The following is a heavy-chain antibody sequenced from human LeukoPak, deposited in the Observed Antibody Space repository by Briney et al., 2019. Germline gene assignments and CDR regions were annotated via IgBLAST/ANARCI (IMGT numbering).Heavy chain of an antibody. Sequence: GGSLRLSCAASGFTFSSYATHWVRQAPGKGLEWVAVISYDGSNKYYADSVKGRFTISRDNSKNTLYLQMNSLRAEDTAVYYCARDWGTWITITYYFDYWGQGTLVTVSS. V-gene: IGHV3-30-3*01. D-gene: IGHD1-20*01. J-gene: IGHJ4*02. CDR1: GFTFSSYA. CDR2: ISYDGSNK. CDR3: ARDWGTWITITYYFDY.